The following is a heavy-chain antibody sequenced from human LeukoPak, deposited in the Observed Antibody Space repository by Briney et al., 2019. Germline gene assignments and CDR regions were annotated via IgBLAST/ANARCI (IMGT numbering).Heavy chain of an antibody. CDR1: GGSISSGGYY. D-gene: IGHD2-2*01. V-gene: IGHV4-31*03. CDR3: ARARGCSSTSCYAGLLLDN. J-gene: IGHJ4*02. CDR2: IYYSGST. Sequence: SETLSLTCTVSGGSISSGGYYWSWIRQHPGKGLEWIGYIYYSGSTYYNPSLKSRVTISVDTSKNQFSLKLSSVTAADTAVYYCARARGCSSTSCYAGLLLDNWGQGTLVTVSS.